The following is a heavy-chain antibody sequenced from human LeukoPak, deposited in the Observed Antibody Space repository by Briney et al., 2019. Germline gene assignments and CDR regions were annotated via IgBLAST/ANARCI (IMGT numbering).Heavy chain of an antibody. J-gene: IGHJ4*02. CDR1: GGSISSYY. CDR2: IYSSGGA. CDR3: ARAGDSSGWYFVY. Sequence: SETLSLTCTVSGGSISSYYWSWIRQPPGKGLEWIGYIYSSGGANYNPSLESRVTISVDTSKNRFSLKLSSVTAADTAMYYCARAGDSSGWYFVYWGQGTLVTVSS. V-gene: IGHV4-59*01. D-gene: IGHD6-19*01.